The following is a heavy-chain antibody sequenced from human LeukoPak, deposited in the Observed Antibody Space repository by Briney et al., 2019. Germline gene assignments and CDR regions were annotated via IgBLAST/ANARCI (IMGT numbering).Heavy chain of an antibody. CDR3: AKVRVPAAIIYYFDY. V-gene: IGHV3-9*01. CDR1: GFTFDDYA. J-gene: IGHJ4*02. CDR2: ISWNSGSI. Sequence: GGSLRLSCAASGFTFDDYAMHWVRQAPGKGLEWVSGISWNSGSIGYADSVKGRFTISRDNAKNSLYLQMNSLRAEDTALYYCAKVRVPAAIIYYFDYWGQGTLATVSS. D-gene: IGHD2-2*01.